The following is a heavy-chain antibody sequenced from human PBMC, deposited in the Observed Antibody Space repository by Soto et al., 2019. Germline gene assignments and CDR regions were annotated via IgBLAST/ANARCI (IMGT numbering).Heavy chain of an antibody. D-gene: IGHD4-17*01. Sequence: QLQLRESGPGLVKPSETLSLTCTVSGGSISGGVGGLYYWSWIRQPPGKGLEWIGYIYDSGSTYYHPLLKSRVTISVDTSKNQFSLRLSSVTAADTVVYYCAREVIPLTTDWYFDLWGRGTLVTVSS. CDR2: IYDSGST. J-gene: IGHJ2*01. CDR3: AREVIPLTTDWYFDL. CDR1: GGSISGGVGGLYY. V-gene: IGHV4-30-4*01.